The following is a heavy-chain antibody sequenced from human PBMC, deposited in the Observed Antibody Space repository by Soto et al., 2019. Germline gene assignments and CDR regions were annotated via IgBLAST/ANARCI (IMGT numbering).Heavy chain of an antibody. V-gene: IGHV5-51*01. Sequence: PGEPLKISCKGSGYSFTSYWIGWVRQMPGKGLEWMGIIYPGDSDTRYSPSFQGQVTISADKSISTAYLQWSSLKASDTAMYYCARTSAAGKYYYGMDVWGQGTTVTVSS. CDR2: IYPGDSDT. D-gene: IGHD6-13*01. CDR3: ARTSAAGKYYYGMDV. J-gene: IGHJ6*02. CDR1: GYSFTSYW.